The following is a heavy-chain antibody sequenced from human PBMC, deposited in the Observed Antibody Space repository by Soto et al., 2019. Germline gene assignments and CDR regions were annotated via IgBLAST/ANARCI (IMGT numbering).Heavy chain of an antibody. D-gene: IGHD2-8*01. J-gene: IGHJ6*02. V-gene: IGHV5-51*01. CDR2: IYPGDSDT. CDR3: ATREGTNGPRGYYYYYGMDV. Sequence: PGESLKISCKGSGYSFTSYWIGWVRQMPGKGLEWMGIIYPGDSDTRYSPSFQGQVTISADKSISTAYLQWSSLKASDTAMYYCATREGTNGPRGYYYYYGMDVWGQGTTVTISS. CDR1: GYSFTSYW.